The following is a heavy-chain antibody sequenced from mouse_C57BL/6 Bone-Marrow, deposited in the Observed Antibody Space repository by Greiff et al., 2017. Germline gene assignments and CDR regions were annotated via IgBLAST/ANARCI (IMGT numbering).Heavy chain of an antibody. J-gene: IGHJ1*03. D-gene: IGHD1-1*01. CDR2: ISSGGDYI. V-gene: IGHV5-9-1*02. CDR1: GFTFSSYA. Sequence: EVKLVESGEGLVKPGGSLKLSCAASGFTFSSYAMSWVRQTPEKRLEWVACISSGGDYIYYADTVKGRFTISRDNARNTLYLQMSSLKSEDTAMYYCTRDRYYDSSPWYFDVWGTGTTVTVSS. CDR3: TRDRYYDSSPWYFDV.